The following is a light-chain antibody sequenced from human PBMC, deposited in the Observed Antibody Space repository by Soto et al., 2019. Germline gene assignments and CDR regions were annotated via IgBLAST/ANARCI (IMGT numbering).Light chain of an antibody. J-gene: IGKJ4*01. CDR2: DTS. CDR3: QQYASSPLT. Sequence: EIVLTQSPATLSLSPGERATLSCGASQSLSSSYLAWYQQKPGQAPRLLIYDTSTRATGIPARFSGSGSGTDFTLTISRLQPEDFAVYYCQQYASSPLTFGGGTKVDIK. V-gene: IGKV3D-20*01. CDR1: QSLSSSY.